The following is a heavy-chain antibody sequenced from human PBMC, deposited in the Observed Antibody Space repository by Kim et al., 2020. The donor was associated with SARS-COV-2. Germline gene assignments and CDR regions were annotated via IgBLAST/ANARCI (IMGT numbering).Heavy chain of an antibody. CDR1: GFTFSSYA. Sequence: GGSLRLSCAASGFTFSSYAMSWVRQAPGKGLEWVSAISGSGGSTYYADSVKGRFTISRDNSKNTLYLQMNSLRAEDTAVYYCAKVNSGSYDILTGYFDYWGQGTLVTVSS. D-gene: IGHD3-9*01. V-gene: IGHV3-23*01. CDR2: ISGSGGST. J-gene: IGHJ4*02. CDR3: AKVNSGSYDILTGYFDY.